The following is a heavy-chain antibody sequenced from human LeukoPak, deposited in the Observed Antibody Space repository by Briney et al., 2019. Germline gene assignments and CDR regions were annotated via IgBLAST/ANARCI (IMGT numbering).Heavy chain of an antibody. CDR1: GYTFTSYG. J-gene: IGHJ5*02. D-gene: IGHD3-10*01. CDR3: ARDWRGVPNP. CDR2: INPNSGGT. V-gene: IGHV1-2*02. Sequence: GASVKVSCKASGYTFTSYGISWVRQAPGQGLEWMGWINPNSGGTNYAQKFQGRVTMTRDTSISTAYMELSRLRSDDTAVYYCARDWRGVPNPWGQGTLVTVSS.